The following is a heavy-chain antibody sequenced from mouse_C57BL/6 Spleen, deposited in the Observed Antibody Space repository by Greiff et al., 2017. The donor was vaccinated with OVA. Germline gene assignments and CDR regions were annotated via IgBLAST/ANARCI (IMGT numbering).Heavy chain of an antibody. CDR2: ISSGSSTI. CDR3: ARRAGTGAMDY. V-gene: IGHV5-17*01. D-gene: IGHD3-3*01. CDR1: GFTFSDYG. J-gene: IGHJ4*01. Sequence: DVQLVESGGGLVKPGGSLKLSCAASGFTFSDYGMHWVRQAPEKGLEWVAYISSGSSTIYYADTVKGRFTISRDNAKNTLFLQMTRLRSEDTAMYYCARRAGTGAMDYWGQGTSVTVSS.